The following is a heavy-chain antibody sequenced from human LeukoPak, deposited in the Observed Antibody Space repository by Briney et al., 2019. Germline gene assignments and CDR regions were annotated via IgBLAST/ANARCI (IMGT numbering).Heavy chain of an antibody. V-gene: IGHV3-23*03. CDR1: GFTFSSYA. CDR2: IYAGGYSSA. Sequence: GGSLRLSCAASGFTFSSYAMSWVRQAPGKGLEWVSLIYAGGYSSAYYADAVKGRFTGSRHDSKNTLDLQMNGLRADDTAVYYCLRQGVGDPPRWGQGTLVTVSS. J-gene: IGHJ4*02. D-gene: IGHD3-10*01. CDR3: LRQGVGDPPR.